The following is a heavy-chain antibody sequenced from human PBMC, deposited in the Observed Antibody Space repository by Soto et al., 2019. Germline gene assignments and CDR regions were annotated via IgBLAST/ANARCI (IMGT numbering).Heavy chain of an antibody. J-gene: IGHJ4*02. CDR2: IKSKTDGGTT. CDR1: GFTFSNAW. CDR3: TTCLPTLLLWFGELLQPGFDY. D-gene: IGHD3-10*01. Sequence: EVQLVESGGGLVKPGGSLRLSCAASGFTFSNAWMNWVRQAPGKGLEWVGRIKSKTDGGTTDYAAPVKGRFTISRDDSKNTLYLQMNSLKTEDTAVYYCTTCLPTLLLWFGELLQPGFDYWGQGTLVTVSS. V-gene: IGHV3-15*07.